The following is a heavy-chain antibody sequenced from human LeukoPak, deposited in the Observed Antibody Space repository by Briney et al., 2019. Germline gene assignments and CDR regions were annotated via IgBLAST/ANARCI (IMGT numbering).Heavy chain of an antibody. CDR3: ARGPNRYSSGWYYLDN. Sequence: PSETLSLTCTVSGGSISNYYWSWIRQPPGKGLEWIGYIYYSGSTNYNPSLKSRVTISVDTSKNQFFLKLNSVTAADTAVYYCARGPNRYSSGWYYLDNWGQGTLVTVSS. CDR1: GGSISNYY. J-gene: IGHJ4*02. D-gene: IGHD6-19*01. V-gene: IGHV4-59*01. CDR2: IYYSGST.